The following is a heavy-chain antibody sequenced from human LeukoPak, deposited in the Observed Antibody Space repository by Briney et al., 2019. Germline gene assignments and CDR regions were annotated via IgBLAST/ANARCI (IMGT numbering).Heavy chain of an antibody. D-gene: IGHD3-3*01. CDR2: IYTSGST. J-gene: IGHJ4*02. Sequence: SETLSLTCRVSAGSITSYYWSWIRPPAGKGLEWIGRIYTSGSTNYNPSLKSGVTMSVDTSKNHYSLKLTSVTAEDTAVDYCARGGNYFGSGYSNYFDYWGQGTLVTVSS. CDR1: AGSITSYY. CDR3: ARGGNYFGSGYSNYFDY. V-gene: IGHV4-4*07.